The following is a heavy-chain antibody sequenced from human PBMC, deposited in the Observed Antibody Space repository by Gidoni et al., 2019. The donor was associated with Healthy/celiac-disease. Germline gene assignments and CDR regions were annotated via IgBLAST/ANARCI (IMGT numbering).Heavy chain of an antibody. D-gene: IGHD2-2*01. CDR2: ISGSGGST. V-gene: IGHV3-23*01. CDR3: AKDCSSTRPLGEDWWFDP. J-gene: IGHJ5*02. Sequence: EVQLLESGGGLVQPGGSLRLSGAASGFTVSSYAMSWVRQAPGKGLEWVSAISGSGGSTYYADSVKGRFTISRDNSKNTLYLQMNSLRAEDTAVYYCAKDCSSTRPLGEDWWFDPWGQGTLVTVSS. CDR1: GFTVSSYA.